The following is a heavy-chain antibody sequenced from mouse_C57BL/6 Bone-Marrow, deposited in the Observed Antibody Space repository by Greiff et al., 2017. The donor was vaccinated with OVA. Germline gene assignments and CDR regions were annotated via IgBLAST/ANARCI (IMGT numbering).Heavy chain of an antibody. J-gene: IGHJ3*01. D-gene: IGHD2-4*01. CDR2: IYPRSGNT. CDR3: ADYDDFPY. Sequence: QVQLQQSDAELVKPGASVKISCKASGYTFTSYGISWVKQRTGQGLEWIGEIYPRSGNTYYNEKFKGKATLTADKSSSTAYMELRSLTSEDSAVYFCADYDDFPYWGQGTLVTVSA. V-gene: IGHV1-81*01. CDR1: GYTFTSYG.